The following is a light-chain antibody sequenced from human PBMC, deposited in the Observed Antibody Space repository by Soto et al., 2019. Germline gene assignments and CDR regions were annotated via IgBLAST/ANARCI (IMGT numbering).Light chain of an antibody. J-gene: IGKJ1*01. Sequence: EIVMTQSPATLSVSPGERVTLSCRASQSVSSNLAWYQQKPGQAPSLLMYGVSTRATGIPARFSGSGSGTEFTLTISSLQSEDFAAYYCQQYNRWPPWTFGQGTKVEIK. CDR3: QQYNRWPPWT. CDR1: QSVSSN. CDR2: GVS. V-gene: IGKV3-15*01.